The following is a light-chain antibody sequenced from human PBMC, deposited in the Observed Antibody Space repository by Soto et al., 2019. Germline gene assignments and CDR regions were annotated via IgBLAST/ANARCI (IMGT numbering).Light chain of an antibody. J-gene: IGLJ7*01. CDR1: GGDIGAYNY. CDR2: GVT. V-gene: IGLV2-14*01. CDR3: TSYTSGSTLA. Sequence: QSALTQPASVSGSLGQSITLSCTGSGGDIGAYNYVSWYQQHPGKAPKLIVYGVTHRPSGVSSRFSASKSAYTASLTISALQAEDEADYYCTSYTSGSTLAFGGGTQLTVL.